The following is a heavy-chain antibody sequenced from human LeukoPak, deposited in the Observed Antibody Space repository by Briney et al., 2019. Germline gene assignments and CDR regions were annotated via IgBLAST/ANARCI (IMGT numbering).Heavy chain of an antibody. CDR2: INPNSGGT. CDR1: GYTFTGYY. Sequence: ASVKVSCKASGYTFTGYYMHWVRQAPGQGLEWMGWINPNSGGTNYAQKFQGRVTMTRDTSISTAYMELSRLRSDDTAVYYCARSSVGATIHYYYYMDVWGKGTTVTVSS. J-gene: IGHJ6*03. D-gene: IGHD1-26*01. CDR3: ARSSVGATIHYYYYMDV. V-gene: IGHV1-2*02.